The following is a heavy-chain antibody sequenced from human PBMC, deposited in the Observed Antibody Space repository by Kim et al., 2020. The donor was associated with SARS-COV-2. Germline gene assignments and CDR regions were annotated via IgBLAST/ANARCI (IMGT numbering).Heavy chain of an antibody. D-gene: IGHD4-17*01. Sequence: PTLESRVTISVDTSKIRFTLKLGSVTAADTAVYYCAREGPLRRGAFDIWGQGTMVTVSS. V-gene: IGHV4-59*01. CDR3: AREGPLRRGAFDI. J-gene: IGHJ3*02.